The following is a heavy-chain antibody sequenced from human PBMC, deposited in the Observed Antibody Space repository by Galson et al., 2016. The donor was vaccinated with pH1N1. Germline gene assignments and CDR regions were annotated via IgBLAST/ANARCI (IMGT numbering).Heavy chain of an antibody. Sequence: SETLSLTCVVSGGPITNSDYYWGWIRQPPGKGLDWITAIYYTGNTYYNPSLKSRVSISVDTSMNQFSLNVTSVTAADTAIYYCARIDCGEYIDFGGQGILVTVSS. J-gene: IGHJ4*02. CDR3: ARIDCGEYIDF. D-gene: IGHD4-17*01. V-gene: IGHV4-39*07. CDR1: GGPITNSDYY. CDR2: IYYTGNT.